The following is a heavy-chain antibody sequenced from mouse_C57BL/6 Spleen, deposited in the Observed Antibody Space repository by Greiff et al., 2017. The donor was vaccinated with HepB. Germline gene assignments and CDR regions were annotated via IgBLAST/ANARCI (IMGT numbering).Heavy chain of an antibody. CDR1: GYTFTSYW. V-gene: IGHV1-52*01. Sequence: QVQLQQPGAELVRPGSSVKLSCKASGYTFTSYWMHWVKQRPIQGLEWIGNIDPSDSETHYNQKFKDKATLTVDKSSSTAYMQLSSLTSEDSAVYYCAGGGYSNPYAMDYWGQGTSVTVSS. D-gene: IGHD2-5*01. J-gene: IGHJ4*01. CDR3: AGGGYSNPYAMDY. CDR2: IDPSDSET.